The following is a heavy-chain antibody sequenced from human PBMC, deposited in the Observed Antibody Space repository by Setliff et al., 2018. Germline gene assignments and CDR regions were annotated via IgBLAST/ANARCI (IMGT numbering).Heavy chain of an antibody. CDR2: FWHRGTT. V-gene: IGHV4-59*01. CDR1: GGSISSDN. Sequence: PSETLSLTCSVSGGSISSDNWSWIRQPPGKGLEWIGSFWHRGTTTYNPSLRSRTTISVDTSKRQFSLQLSSVTPADTAAYYCARDLSAFDMWGQGTKVTVSS. D-gene: IGHD3-9*01. J-gene: IGHJ3*02. CDR3: ARDLSAFDM.